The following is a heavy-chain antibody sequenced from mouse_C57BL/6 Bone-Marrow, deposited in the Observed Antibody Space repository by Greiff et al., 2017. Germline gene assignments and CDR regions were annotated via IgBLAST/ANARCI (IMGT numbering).Heavy chain of an antibody. CDR1: GFSLTSYG. CDR2: IWSGGST. Sequence: VQLQQSGPGLVQPSQSLSITCTVSGFSLTSYGVHWVRQSPGKGLEWLGVIWSGGSTDYNAAFISRLSISKDNSKSQVFFKMNSLQADDTAIYYCASYYDYDDGDWYFDVWGTGTTVTVSS. J-gene: IGHJ1*03. CDR3: ASYYDYDDGDWYFDV. V-gene: IGHV2-2*01. D-gene: IGHD2-4*01.